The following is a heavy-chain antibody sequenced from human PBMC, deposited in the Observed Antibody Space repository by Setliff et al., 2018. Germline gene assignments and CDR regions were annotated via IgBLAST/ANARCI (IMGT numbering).Heavy chain of an antibody. Sequence: SETLSLTCTVSGGSISSGSYYWSWIRQPAGKGLEWIGRIFTSGSTNYNPSLKSRVTISVDTSKNQFSLKLSSVTAADTAVYYCARERMYYSFWSGYSDYWGQGTLVTVSS. CDR3: ARERMYYSFWSGYSDY. CDR2: IFTSGST. CDR1: GGSISSGSYY. J-gene: IGHJ4*02. V-gene: IGHV4-61*02. D-gene: IGHD3-3*01.